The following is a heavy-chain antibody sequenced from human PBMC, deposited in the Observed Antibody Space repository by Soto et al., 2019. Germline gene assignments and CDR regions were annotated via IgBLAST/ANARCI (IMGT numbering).Heavy chain of an antibody. CDR3: ARDSADNDDWQKTSPLTDY. D-gene: IGHD1-1*01. V-gene: IGHV3-30-3*01. J-gene: IGHJ4*02. CDR2: ISQDGTKQ. Sequence: QVHLVQSGGGVVQPGRSLRLSCAASGFTFSIYYIHWVRQAPGKGLEWVAVISQDGTKQYYADSVKGRFTISRDNSKNTLYLQMNSLRLDDTAMYYCARDSADNDDWQKTSPLTDYWGQGTLVTVSS. CDR1: GFTFSIYY.